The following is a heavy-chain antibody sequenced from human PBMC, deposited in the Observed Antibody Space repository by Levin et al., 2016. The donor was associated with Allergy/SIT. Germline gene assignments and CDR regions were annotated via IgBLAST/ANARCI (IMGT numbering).Heavy chain of an antibody. V-gene: IGHV2-5*02. D-gene: IGHD6-19*01. J-gene: IGHJ4*02. Sequence: WIRQPPGKALEWLALIYWDDDKRYSPSLKSRLTITKDTSKKQVVLRMTNMDPVDTATYYCAHRQVAGGWGPKFDYWGQGILVTVSS. CDR3: AHRQVAGGWGPKFDY. CDR2: IYWDDDK.